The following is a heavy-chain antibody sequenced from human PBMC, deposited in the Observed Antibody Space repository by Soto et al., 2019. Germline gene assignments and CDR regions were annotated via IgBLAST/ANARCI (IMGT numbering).Heavy chain of an antibody. CDR3: ARDLGYYESDGYFDY. CDR1: GFTFSDNY. J-gene: IGHJ4*01. V-gene: IGHV3-11*01. CDR2: ISSSGSII. Sequence: GGSLRPSCAASGFTFSDNYMSWIRQAPGKGLEWVSYISSSGSIIYYADSVKGRFTISRDNAKNSLYLQMNSLRAEDTAVYYCARDLGYYESDGYFDYWGQGALVTVSS. D-gene: IGHD3-22*01.